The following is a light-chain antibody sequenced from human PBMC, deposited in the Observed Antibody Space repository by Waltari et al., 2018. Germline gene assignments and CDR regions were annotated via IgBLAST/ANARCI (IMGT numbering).Light chain of an antibody. CDR2: WAS. CDR1: QSLLSNSNNKNY. CDR3: QQYYTSPLT. V-gene: IGKV4-1*01. J-gene: IGKJ4*01. Sequence: IVMTQSPDSLGVSLGERATINCRSSQSLLSNSNNKNYLAWYQQKPGQPPRLLMYWASVRESGVPERFSGSGSATDFTLTISSLQAEDVAVYYCQQYYTSPLTFGGGTKVEIK.